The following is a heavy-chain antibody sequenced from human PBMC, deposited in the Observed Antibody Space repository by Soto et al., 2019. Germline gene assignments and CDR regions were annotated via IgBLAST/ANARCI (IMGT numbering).Heavy chain of an antibody. D-gene: IGHD1-1*01. Sequence: EVQLLESGGGLVQPGGSLRLSCAASGFTFSSYAMSWVRQAPGKGLEWVPVIRSSGDRTYYADSVKGRFTISRDNSKNTLYMPMNRLRAEDTAVYYCAKQQGPGTPYYYAMDVWGQGTTVTVSS. V-gene: IGHV3-23*01. CDR3: AKQQGPGTPYYYAMDV. J-gene: IGHJ6*02. CDR1: GFTFSSYA. CDR2: IRSSGDRT.